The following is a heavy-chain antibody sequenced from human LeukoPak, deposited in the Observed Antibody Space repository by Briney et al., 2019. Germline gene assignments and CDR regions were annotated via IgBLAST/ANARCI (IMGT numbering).Heavy chain of an antibody. D-gene: IGHD2-8*01. J-gene: IGHJ4*02. CDR1: GASINSAGYY. CDR2: ISYTGST. Sequence: SETLSLTCTVSGASINSAGYYWSWIRQLPGKGLEWIGYISYTGSTYYNPSLKSRVIISRDTSKNQFSLKLSSVTAADTAIYYCARTTEDCTNGVCYRWAHYFDYWGQGTLVTVSS. V-gene: IGHV4-31*03. CDR3: ARTTEDCTNGVCYRWAHYFDY.